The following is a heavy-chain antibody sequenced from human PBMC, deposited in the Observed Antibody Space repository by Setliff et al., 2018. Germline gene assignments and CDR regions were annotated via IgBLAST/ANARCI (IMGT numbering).Heavy chain of an antibody. Sequence: SETLSLTCPVSGGSISSGSYYWSWIRQPAGKGLEWIGHIYTSGSTNYNPSLKSRVTISVDTSKNQFSLKLSSVTAADTAVYYCASNALPHYDYSNYEGLYDYYYYMDVWGKGTTVTVSS. CDR3: ASNALPHYDYSNYEGLYDYYYYMDV. CDR2: IYTSGST. CDR1: GGSISSGSYY. V-gene: IGHV4-61*09. J-gene: IGHJ6*03. D-gene: IGHD4-4*01.